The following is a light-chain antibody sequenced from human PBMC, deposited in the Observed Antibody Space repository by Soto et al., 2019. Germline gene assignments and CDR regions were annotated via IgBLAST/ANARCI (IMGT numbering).Light chain of an antibody. CDR2: EVT. Sequence: QSALAQPASVSGSPGQSITISCTGTSSDVGGYQYVSWYQHRPGRVPKLIIYEVTNRASGVTNRFSASKSGNTASLTISGLLAADEADYYCTSYTSSGTLVFGGGTKLTVL. V-gene: IGLV2-14*01. J-gene: IGLJ3*02. CDR1: SSDVGGYQY. CDR3: TSYTSSGTLV.